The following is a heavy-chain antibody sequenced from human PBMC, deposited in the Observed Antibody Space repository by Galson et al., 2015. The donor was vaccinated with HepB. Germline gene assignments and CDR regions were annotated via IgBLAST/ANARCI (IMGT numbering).Heavy chain of an antibody. Sequence: SLRLSCAVSGFSIDSLFMTWIRQAPGKGLEFVSIIEIGGINHYADSVKGRFAISGDSSNSTVYLQMNSQTVEDTALYYCAAGNRGIDSWGQGTLVTVSS. D-gene: IGHD2/OR15-2a*01. CDR2: IEIGGIN. V-gene: IGHV3-53*01. J-gene: IGHJ4*02. CDR1: GFSIDSLF. CDR3: AAGNRGIDS.